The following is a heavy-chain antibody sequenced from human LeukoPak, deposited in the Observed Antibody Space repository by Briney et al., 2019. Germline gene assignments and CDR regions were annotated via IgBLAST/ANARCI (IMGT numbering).Heavy chain of an antibody. J-gene: IGHJ4*02. Sequence: GGSLRLSCVASGFNFNIYSMNWVRQAPGKGLEWVSYVTSSGSNIYYADSVKGRFTIFRDSAKNSLFLQMNSLRVEDTALYFCVRADGDFWGQGTMVTVSS. V-gene: IGHV3-48*01. CDR1: GFNFNIYS. CDR2: VTSSGSNI. CDR3: VRADGDF.